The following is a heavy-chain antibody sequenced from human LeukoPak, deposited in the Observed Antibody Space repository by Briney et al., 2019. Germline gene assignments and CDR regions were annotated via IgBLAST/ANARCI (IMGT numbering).Heavy chain of an antibody. CDR2: ISTYNVNT. V-gene: IGHV1-18*01. CDR3: ARAMVRGVITDFDY. D-gene: IGHD3-10*01. J-gene: IGHJ4*02. Sequence: GASVKVSCKASGYTFTNYGITWVRQAPGQGLEWMGWISTYNVNTNYAQKFQGRVTMTTDTSTSTAYMELRSLRSDDTAVYYCARAMVRGVITDFDYWGQGTLVTVSS. CDR1: GYTFTNYG.